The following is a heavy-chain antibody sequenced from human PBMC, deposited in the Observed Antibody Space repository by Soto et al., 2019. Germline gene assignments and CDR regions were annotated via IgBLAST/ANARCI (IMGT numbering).Heavy chain of an antibody. Sequence: SETLSLTCTVSGDSTRSGNYYWSWIRQFPEKGLEWIGYIYYSGSTNYNPSLKSRVTISVDTSKNQFSLKLSSVTAADTAVYYCARSVDTAMDFDYWGQGTLVTSPQ. J-gene: IGHJ4*02. CDR3: ARSVDTAMDFDY. CDR1: GDSTRSGNYY. CDR2: IYYSGST. V-gene: IGHV4-61*01. D-gene: IGHD5-18*01.